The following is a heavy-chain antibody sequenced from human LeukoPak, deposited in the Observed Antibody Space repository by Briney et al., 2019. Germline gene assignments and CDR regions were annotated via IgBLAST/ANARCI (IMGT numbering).Heavy chain of an antibody. CDR2: ISSSSSYI. V-gene: IGHV3-21*01. CDR1: GFSFSSYS. D-gene: IGHD3-10*01. Sequence: GGSLRLSCAASGFSFSSYSMNWVRQAPGKGLEWVSSISSSSSYIYYADSVKGRFTISRDNAKNSLYLQMNSLRAEDTAVYYCARDPTTYGSGSYYYYFEYWGQGTLVTVSS. J-gene: IGHJ4*02. CDR3: ARDPTTYGSGSYYYYFEY.